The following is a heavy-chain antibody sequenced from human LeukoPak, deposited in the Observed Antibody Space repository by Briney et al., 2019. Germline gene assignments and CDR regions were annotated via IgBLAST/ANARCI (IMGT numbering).Heavy chain of an antibody. J-gene: IGHJ1*01. CDR2: ISGNGDKT. CDR1: GFTFSSYS. Sequence: PGGSLRLSCAASGFTFSSYSMNWVRQAPGKGPEYVAAISGNGDKTHYGSSVQGRFTVYRDNSKNTLYLQMGSLRTEDMAVYYCARAPPLERIGWYGEDEFRGQGTLVTVSS. D-gene: IGHD6-19*01. V-gene: IGHV3-64*01. CDR3: ARAPPLERIGWYGEDEF.